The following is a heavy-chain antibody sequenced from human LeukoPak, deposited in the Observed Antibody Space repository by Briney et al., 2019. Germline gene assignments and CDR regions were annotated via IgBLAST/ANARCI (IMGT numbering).Heavy chain of an antibody. J-gene: IGHJ4*02. D-gene: IGHD3-10*01. CDR2: IYYSGST. Sequence: SQTLSLTCTVSGGSISSYYWSWIRQPPGKGLECIGYIYYSGSTNYNPSLKSRVTISVDTSKNQFSLKLSSVTAADTAVYYCARGPVRGVIILWGQGTLVTVSS. V-gene: IGHV4-59*01. CDR3: ARGPVRGVIIL. CDR1: GGSISSYY.